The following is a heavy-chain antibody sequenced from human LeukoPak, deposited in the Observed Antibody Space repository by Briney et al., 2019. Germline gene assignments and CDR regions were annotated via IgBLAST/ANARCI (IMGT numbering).Heavy chain of an antibody. CDR2: INHSGST. V-gene: IGHV4-34*01. D-gene: IGHD5-18*01. J-gene: IGHJ4*02. CDR1: GGSFSGYY. Sequence: SETLSLTCAVYGGSFSGYYWSWIRQPPGKGLEWIGEINHSGSTNYNPSLKSRVTISVDTSKNQFSLKLSSVTAADTAVYYCARGLVDTAMVPFDYWGQGTLGTVSS. CDR3: ARGLVDTAMVPFDY.